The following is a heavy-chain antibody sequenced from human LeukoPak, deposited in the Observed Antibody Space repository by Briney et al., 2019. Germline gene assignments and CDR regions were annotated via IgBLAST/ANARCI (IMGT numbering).Heavy chain of an antibody. CDR2: INPSGGST. J-gene: IGHJ5*02. V-gene: IGHV1-46*01. Sequence: ASVKVSCKASGYTFTSYYMHWVRQAPGQGLEWMGIINPSGGSTSYAQKFQGRVTMTRDTSTSTVYMELSSLRSEDTAVYYCARGIERLWLQNWFDPWGQGTLVTVSS. CDR3: ARGIERLWLQNWFDP. CDR1: GYTFTSYY. D-gene: IGHD5-18*01.